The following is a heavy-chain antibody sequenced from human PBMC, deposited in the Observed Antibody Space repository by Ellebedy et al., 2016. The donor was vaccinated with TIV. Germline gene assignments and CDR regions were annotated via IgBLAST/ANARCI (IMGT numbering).Heavy chain of an antibody. Sequence: GGSLRLSCAASGFSFSSYGMHWVRQAPGKGLEWVAFIRYDGSDQYYADAVKGRFTISRDNAKNTLYLQMNSLRAEDTAVYYCSSYSFGWGQGTLVTVSS. D-gene: IGHD3-10*01. CDR2: IRYDGSDQ. V-gene: IGHV3-30*02. CDR1: GFSFSSYG. J-gene: IGHJ4*02. CDR3: SSYSFG.